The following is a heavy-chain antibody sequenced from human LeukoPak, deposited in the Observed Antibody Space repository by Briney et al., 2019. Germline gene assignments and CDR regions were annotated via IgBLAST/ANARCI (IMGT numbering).Heavy chain of an antibody. J-gene: IGHJ4*02. CDR1: GYTFTSYG. Sequence: ASVKVSCKTSGYTFTSYGISWVRQAPGQGLEWMGWISAYNGNTNYAQKFQGRVTVTTETSTSTAYMELRSLRFDDTAVYYCARLNFGSEDYWGQGTLATVSS. CDR2: ISAYNGNT. D-gene: IGHD3-10*01. CDR3: ARLNFGSEDY. V-gene: IGHV1-18*01.